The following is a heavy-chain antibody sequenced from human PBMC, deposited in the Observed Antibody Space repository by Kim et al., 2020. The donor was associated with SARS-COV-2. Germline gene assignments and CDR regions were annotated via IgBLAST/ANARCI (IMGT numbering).Heavy chain of an antibody. D-gene: IGHD3-22*01. CDR1: GFTFSSYG. CDR2: IWYDGSNK. J-gene: IGHJ4*02. CDR3: ARDLGSSGYYRGYFDY. V-gene: IGHV3-33*01. Sequence: GGSLRLSCAASGFTFSSYGMHWVRQAPGKGLEWVAVIWYDGSNKYYADSVKGRFTISRDNSKNTLYLQMNSLRAEDTAVYYCARDLGSSGYYRGYFDYWGQGTLVTVSS.